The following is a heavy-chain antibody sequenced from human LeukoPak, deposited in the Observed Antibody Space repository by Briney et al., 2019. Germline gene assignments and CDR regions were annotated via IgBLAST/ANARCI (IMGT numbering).Heavy chain of an antibody. D-gene: IGHD2-2*01. CDR3: ARNVVVVPAAEDYYYYGMDV. CDR2: INHSGST. V-gene: IGHV4-34*01. Sequence: PSETLSLTCAVYGGSFSGYYWSWIRQPPGKGLEWIGEINHSGSTNYNPSLKSRVTISVDTSKNQFSLKLNSVTAADTAVYYCARNVVVVPAAEDYYYYGMDVWGQGTTVTVSS. CDR1: GGSFSGYY. J-gene: IGHJ6*02.